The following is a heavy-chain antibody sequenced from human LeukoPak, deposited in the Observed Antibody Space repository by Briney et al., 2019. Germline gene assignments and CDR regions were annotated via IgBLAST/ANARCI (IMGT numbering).Heavy chain of an antibody. CDR3: AKGFYDNSASGVFDI. D-gene: IGHD3-22*01. CDR1: GSTFSSFA. Sequence: GGSLRLSCAASGSTFSSFATSWVRQAPGKGLEWVSGISASGGSTYYADSMKGRFTISRDNSKNTLYLQMNSLRAEDTAVYYCAKGFYDNSASGVFDIWGQGTMVTVSS. J-gene: IGHJ3*02. V-gene: IGHV3-23*01. CDR2: ISASGGST.